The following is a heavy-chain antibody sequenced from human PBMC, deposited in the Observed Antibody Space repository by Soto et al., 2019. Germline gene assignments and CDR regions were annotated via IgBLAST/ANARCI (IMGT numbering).Heavy chain of an antibody. CDR1: GAPISGGDYH. J-gene: IGHJ2*01. Sequence: QVQLQESGPGLVKPSQTLSLMCTVSGAPISGGDYHWSWIRQPPGKGLEWIGYIFPSGATHYNSSLGSRITMSVQTSKSHFSLKPTSVTAADTAVYFCARGSAAKRYFDLWGRGTLVTVSS. D-gene: IGHD5-18*01. V-gene: IGHV4-30-4*01. CDR2: IFPSGAT. CDR3: ARGSAAKRYFDL.